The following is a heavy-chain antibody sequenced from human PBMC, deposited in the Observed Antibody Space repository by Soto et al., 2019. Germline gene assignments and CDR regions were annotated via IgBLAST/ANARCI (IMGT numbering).Heavy chain of an antibody. CDR1: GFTFSSHA. V-gene: IGHV3-23*01. J-gene: IGHJ4*02. CDR3: AIDRVFGILHAGRYCFDS. D-gene: IGHD2-15*01. Sequence: EVQVSESGGGLVEPGGSLRLSCAASGFTFSSHAMTWVRQAPGKGLEWVSGVSGSGATTYYADSVKGLFTISRDNSKNMVYLQTSSLRTEDTALYYCAIDRVFGILHAGRYCFDSWGQGTLVTVSS. CDR2: VSGSGATT.